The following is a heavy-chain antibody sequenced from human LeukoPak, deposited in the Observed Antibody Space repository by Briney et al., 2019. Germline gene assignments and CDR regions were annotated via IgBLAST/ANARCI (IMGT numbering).Heavy chain of an antibody. J-gene: IGHJ4*02. CDR1: GFTFDDYG. D-gene: IGHD1-7*01. CDR3: ARMNYVSSGWGAPFDS. Sequence: GGSLRLSCAASGFTFDDYGMSWVRQAPGKGLEWVSGINWNGGSTGYADSVKGRFTISRDNAKNSLYLQMNSLRAEDTAVYYCARMNYVSSGWGAPFDSWGQGTLVTVSS. V-gene: IGHV3-20*04. CDR2: INWNGGST.